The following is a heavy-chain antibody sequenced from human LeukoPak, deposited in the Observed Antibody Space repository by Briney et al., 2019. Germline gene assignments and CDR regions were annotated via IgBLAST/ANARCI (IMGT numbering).Heavy chain of an antibody. CDR3: AKDKGYSGSLGAFDI. D-gene: IGHD1-26*01. CDR2: ISVSGGST. J-gene: IGHJ3*02. CDR1: GFTFNNYA. Sequence: GGSLRLSCAASGFTFNNYAMNWVRQAPAKGLEWVSAISVSGGSTYYADSVKGRLTISRDNSKNTLYLRMNSLRAEDTAVYYCAKDKGYSGSLGAFDIWGQGTMVTVSS. V-gene: IGHV3-23*01.